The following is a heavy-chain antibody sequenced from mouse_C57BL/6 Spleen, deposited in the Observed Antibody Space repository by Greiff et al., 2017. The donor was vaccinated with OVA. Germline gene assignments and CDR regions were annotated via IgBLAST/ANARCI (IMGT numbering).Heavy chain of an antibody. CDR3: ARNYGSSPYYFDY. D-gene: IGHD1-1*01. CDR2: IYPGSGNT. J-gene: IGHJ2*01. CDR1: GYSFTSYY. Sequence: QVQLKQSGPELVKPGASVKISCKASGYSFTSYYIHWVKQRPGQGLEWIGWIYPGSGNTKYNEKFKGKATLTADTSSSTAYMQLSSLTSEDSAVYYCARNYGSSPYYFDYWGQGTTLTVSS. V-gene: IGHV1-66*01.